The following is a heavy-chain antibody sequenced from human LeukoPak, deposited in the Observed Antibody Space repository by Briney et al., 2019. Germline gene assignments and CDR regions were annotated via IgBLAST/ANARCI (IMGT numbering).Heavy chain of an antibody. CDR3: ARGLSKITMMDRNWFDP. J-gene: IGHJ5*02. Sequence: EASVKVSCKASAYTFTSYDINWVRQATGQGLEWMGWMNPNSGNTGYAQKFQGRVTMTRNTSISTAYMELSSLRSEDTAVYYCARGLSKITMMDRNWFDPWGQGTLVTVSS. CDR2: MNPNSGNT. CDR1: AYTFTSYD. V-gene: IGHV1-8*01. D-gene: IGHD3-22*01.